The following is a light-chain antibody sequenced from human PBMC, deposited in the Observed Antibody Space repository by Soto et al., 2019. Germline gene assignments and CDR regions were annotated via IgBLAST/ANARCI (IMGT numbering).Light chain of an antibody. CDR3: QQRTTWPPIFA. J-gene: IGKJ3*01. Sequence: EIVLTQSPSNMSLSPGERATLSCRASQNIGNFLAWYQHKPGQAPRLLIYDASKRATGIPARFSGSGSGTDFTLTISRLEPADFAVYYCQQRTTWPPIFAFGPGTRVDIK. V-gene: IGKV3-11*01. CDR2: DAS. CDR1: QNIGNF.